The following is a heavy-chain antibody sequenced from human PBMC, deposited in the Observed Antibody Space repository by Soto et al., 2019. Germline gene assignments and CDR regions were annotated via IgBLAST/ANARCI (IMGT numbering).Heavy chain of an antibody. D-gene: IGHD1-26*01. CDR3: ARDLSIVGATMSLAYYYGMDV. J-gene: IGHJ6*02. CDR1: GYSFTSYW. CDR2: IYPGDPDT. Sequence: GESLKISCKGSGYSFTSYWIGWVRQMPGKGLEWMGIIYPGDPDTRYSPSFQDQVTISADKSISTAYLQWSSLKASDTAMYYCARDLSIVGATMSLAYYYGMDVWGQGTTVTVSS. V-gene: IGHV5-51*01.